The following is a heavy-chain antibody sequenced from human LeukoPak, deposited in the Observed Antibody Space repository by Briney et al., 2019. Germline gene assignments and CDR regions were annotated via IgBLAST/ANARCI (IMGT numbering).Heavy chain of an antibody. V-gene: IGHV3-23*01. CDR2: ISNDGGGT. CDR3: AKGSSGYFADL. CDR1: GFIFNNYG. Sequence: GGSLRLSCAASGFIFNNYGLIWVRQAPGKGLEWGSAISNDGGGTQYADFVEGRFTISRDNSKNTLLLQMSSLRAEDTALYYCAKGSSGYFADLWGQGTLVTVSS. J-gene: IGHJ5*02. D-gene: IGHD3-22*01.